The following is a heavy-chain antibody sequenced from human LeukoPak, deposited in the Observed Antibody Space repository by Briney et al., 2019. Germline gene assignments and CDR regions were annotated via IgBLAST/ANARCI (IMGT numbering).Heavy chain of an antibody. Sequence: ASVKVSCKASGYTFTGYYMHWVRQAPGQGLEWMGWINPNSGGTNYAQKFQGRVTMTRDTSISTAYMELSRLRSDDTAVYYCARGSGYSGYALDYWGQGTLVTVSS. J-gene: IGHJ4*02. V-gene: IGHV1-2*02. CDR3: ARGSGYSGYALDY. CDR2: INPNSGGT. D-gene: IGHD5-12*01. CDR1: GYTFTGYY.